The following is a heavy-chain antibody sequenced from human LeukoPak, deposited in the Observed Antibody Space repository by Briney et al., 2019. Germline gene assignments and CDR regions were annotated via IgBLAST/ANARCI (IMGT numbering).Heavy chain of an antibody. Sequence: GESLKISCKGSGNSYWIGWVCQMPGKGLEWMGIIYPGDSDTRYSPSFQGQVTISADKSISTAYLQWSSLKASDTAMYYCARQTGLWLDPFDYWGQGTLVTVSS. D-gene: IGHD3-10*01. J-gene: IGHJ4*02. CDR2: IYPGDSDT. CDR1: GNSYW. V-gene: IGHV5-51*01. CDR3: ARQTGLWLDPFDY.